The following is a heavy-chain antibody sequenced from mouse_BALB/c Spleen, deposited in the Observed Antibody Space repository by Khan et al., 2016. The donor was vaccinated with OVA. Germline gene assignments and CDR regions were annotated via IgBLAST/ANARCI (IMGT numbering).Heavy chain of an antibody. D-gene: IGHD2-2*01. J-gene: IGHJ3*01. Sequence: VQLKQSGPELMKPGASVKISCKASGYSFTSYYIHWVMESHGKSLEWIGYIDPFSGDTTYNQKFKGKATLTVDKSSSTAYILLSNLTSKDSAVYYCTRHGYVAWFTYWGQGTLVTVSA. CDR1: GYSFTSYY. CDR2: IDPFSGDT. CDR3: TRHGYVAWFTY. V-gene: IGHV1S135*01.